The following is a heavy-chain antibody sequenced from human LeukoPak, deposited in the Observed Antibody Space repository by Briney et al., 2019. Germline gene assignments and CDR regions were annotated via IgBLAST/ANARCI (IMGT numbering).Heavy chain of an antibody. CDR2: INGSGGST. J-gene: IGHJ4*02. Sequence: GGSLRLSCAASGFTFSSYAMSWVRQAPGKGLEWVSAINGSGGSTYYADSVKGRFAISRDNSKNTLYLQMNSLRAEDTAVYYCAKDVGSSSPHFDYWGQGTLVTVSS. CDR3: AKDVGSSSPHFDY. CDR1: GFTFSSYA. D-gene: IGHD6-6*01. V-gene: IGHV3-23*01.